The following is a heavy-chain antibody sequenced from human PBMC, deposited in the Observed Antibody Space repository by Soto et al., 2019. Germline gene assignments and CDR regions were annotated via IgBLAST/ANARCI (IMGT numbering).Heavy chain of an antibody. Sequence: GGSLRLSCAASGFTFSSYWMSWVRQAPGKGLEWVANIKQDGSEKYYVDSVKGRFTISRDNAKNSLYLQMNSLRAEDTAVYYCAREAGGAVAGDAFDYWGQGTLVTVSS. CDR1: GFTFSSYW. V-gene: IGHV3-7*01. D-gene: IGHD6-19*01. CDR2: IKQDGSEK. J-gene: IGHJ4*02. CDR3: AREAGGAVAGDAFDY.